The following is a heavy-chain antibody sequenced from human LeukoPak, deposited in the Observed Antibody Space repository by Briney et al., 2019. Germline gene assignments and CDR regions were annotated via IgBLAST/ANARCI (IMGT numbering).Heavy chain of an antibody. D-gene: IGHD2-2*01. V-gene: IGHV1-2*02. CDR3: ARERGYCSSTSCLDFDY. Sequence: GASVKASCKASGYTFTGYYMHWVRQAPGQGLEWMGWINPNSGGTNYAQKFQGRVTMTRDTSISTAYMELSRLRSDDTAVYYCARERGYCSSTSCLDFDYWGQGTLVTVSS. CDR2: INPNSGGT. CDR1: GYTFTGYY. J-gene: IGHJ4*02.